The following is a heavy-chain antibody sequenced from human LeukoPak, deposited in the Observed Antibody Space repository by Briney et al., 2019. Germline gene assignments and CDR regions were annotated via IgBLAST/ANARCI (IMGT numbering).Heavy chain of an antibody. CDR2: IYYSGST. CDR3: ARLGPLPSHPYGMDV. J-gene: IGHJ6*02. CDR1: GGSISSYY. Sequence: SETLSLTCTVSGGSISSYYWSWIRQPPGKGLEWIGYIYYSGSTNYNPSLKSRVTISVDTSKNQFSLKLSSVTAADTAVYYCARLGPLPSHPYGMDVWGQGATVTVSS. V-gene: IGHV4-59*08. D-gene: IGHD3-10*01.